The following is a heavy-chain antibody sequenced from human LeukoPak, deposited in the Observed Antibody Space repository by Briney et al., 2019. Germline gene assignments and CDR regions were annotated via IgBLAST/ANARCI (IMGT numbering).Heavy chain of an antibody. CDR3: ARDLSVLRFLEWLVTFDI. CDR2: IKQDGSEK. V-gene: IGHV3-7*01. Sequence: GGSLRLSCAASGFTFSSYWMSWVRQAPGKGLEWVANIKQDGSEKYYVDSVKGRFTISRGNAKNSLYLQMNSLRAEDTAVYYCARDLSVLRFLEWLVTFDIWGQGTMVTVSS. J-gene: IGHJ3*02. CDR1: GFTFSSYW. D-gene: IGHD3-3*01.